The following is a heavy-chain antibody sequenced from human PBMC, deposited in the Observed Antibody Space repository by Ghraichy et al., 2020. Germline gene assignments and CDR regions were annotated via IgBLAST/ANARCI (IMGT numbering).Heavy chain of an antibody. Sequence: ASVKVSCKASGYTFTSYAMHWVRQAPGQRLEWMGWINAGNGNTKYSQKFQGRVTITRDTSASTAYMELSSLRSEDTAVYYCARAPRRIFGVVISLQFDYWGQGTLVTVSS. D-gene: IGHD3-3*01. V-gene: IGHV1-3*01. J-gene: IGHJ4*02. CDR3: ARAPRRIFGVVISLQFDY. CDR2: INAGNGNT. CDR1: GYTFTSYA.